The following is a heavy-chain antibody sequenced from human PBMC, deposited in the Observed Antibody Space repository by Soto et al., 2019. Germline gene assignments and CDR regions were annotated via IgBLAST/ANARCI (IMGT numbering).Heavy chain of an antibody. V-gene: IGHV4-30-2*01. CDR3: ARTESGTFDP. CDR2: IYHSGST. Sequence: SETLSLTCAASGGSISSCVYSWSWIRQPPGKGLEWIGYIYHSGSTYYNPSLKSRVTISVDRSKNQLSLKLSSVTAADTAVYYCARTESGTFDPWGQGTLVTVSS. J-gene: IGHJ5*02. D-gene: IGHD1-1*01. CDR1: GGSISSCVYS.